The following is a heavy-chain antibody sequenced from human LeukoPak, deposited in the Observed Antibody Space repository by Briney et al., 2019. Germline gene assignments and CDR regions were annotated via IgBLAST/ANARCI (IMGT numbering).Heavy chain of an antibody. Sequence: GGSLRLSCAASGFTFSSYEMNWVRQAPGKGLEWVSRINTDGRSTSYVDSVKGRFTISGDNAKNMLYLQMNSLRAEDTAVYYCARDFLHLGGWGQGTMVTVSS. CDR3: ARDFLHLGG. CDR1: GFTFSSYE. D-gene: IGHD3-16*01. CDR2: INTDGRST. V-gene: IGHV3-74*01. J-gene: IGHJ3*01.